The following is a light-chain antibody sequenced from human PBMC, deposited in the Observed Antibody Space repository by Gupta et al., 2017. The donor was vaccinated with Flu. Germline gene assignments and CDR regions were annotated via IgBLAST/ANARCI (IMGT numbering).Light chain of an antibody. Sequence: LRGYQQLPGKAPTLLIYGSNNRPSGVPDRFSGSNSDTSSSPAITGLQAEDEADYYCQSSDSSLSGSQVFGGGTKLTVL. V-gene: IGLV1-40*01. J-gene: IGLJ3*02. CDR3: QSSDSSLSGSQV. CDR2: GSN.